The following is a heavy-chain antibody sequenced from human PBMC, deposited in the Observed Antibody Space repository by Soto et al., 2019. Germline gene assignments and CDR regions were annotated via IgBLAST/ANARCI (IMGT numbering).Heavy chain of an antibody. CDR2: TRNKANSYTT. J-gene: IGHJ4*02. D-gene: IGHD3-22*01. CDR3: ARVREYYYDSSGYNY. CDR1: GFTFSDHY. Sequence: EVQLVESGGGLVQPGGSLRLSCAASGFTFSDHYMDWVRQAPGKGLEWVGRTRNKANSYTTEYAASVKGGFTISRDDSKNSLYLQMNSLKTEDTAVSYCARVREYYYDSSGYNYWGQGTLVTVSS. V-gene: IGHV3-72*01.